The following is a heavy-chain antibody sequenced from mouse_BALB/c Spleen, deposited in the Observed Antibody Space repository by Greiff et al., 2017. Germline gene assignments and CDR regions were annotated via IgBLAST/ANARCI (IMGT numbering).Heavy chain of an antibody. CDR3: ARENYYGSSRYFDV. Sequence: EVQVVESGGGLVKPGGSLKLSCAASGFTFSSYAMSWVRQSPEKRLEWVAEISSGGSYTYYPDTVTGRFTISRDNAKNTLYLEMSSLRSEDTAMYYCARENYYGSSRYFDVWGAGTTVTVSS. CDR1: GFTFSSYA. D-gene: IGHD1-1*01. CDR2: ISSGGSYT. J-gene: IGHJ1*01. V-gene: IGHV5-9-4*01.